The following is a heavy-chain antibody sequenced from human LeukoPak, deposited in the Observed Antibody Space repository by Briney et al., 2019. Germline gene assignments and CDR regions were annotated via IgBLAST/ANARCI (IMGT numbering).Heavy chain of an antibody. CDR3: AGGRGLWLSTSGWYLAY. D-gene: IGHD6-19*01. CDR1: GGSFSGYY. CDR2: INHSGST. V-gene: IGHV4-34*01. J-gene: IGHJ4*02. Sequence: PSETLSLTCAVYGGSFSGYYWSWIRQPPGKGLEGIGEINHSGSTNYNPSLKSRVTISVDTSKNQFSLKLSSVTAADTAVYYCAGGRGLWLSTSGWYLAYWGQGTLVTVSS.